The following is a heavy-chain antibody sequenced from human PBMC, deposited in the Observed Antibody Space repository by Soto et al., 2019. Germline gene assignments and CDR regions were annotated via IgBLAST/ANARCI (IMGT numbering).Heavy chain of an antibody. J-gene: IGHJ5*02. V-gene: IGHV1-69*13. Sequence: GASVKVSCKASGGTFSSYAISWVRQAPGQGLEWMGGIIPIFGTAHYAQKFQGRVTITADESTSTAYMELSSLRSEDTAVYYCARTHIVVVTASYNWFDPWGQGTLVTVSS. D-gene: IGHD2-21*02. CDR1: GGTFSSYA. CDR3: ARTHIVVVTASYNWFDP. CDR2: IIPIFGTA.